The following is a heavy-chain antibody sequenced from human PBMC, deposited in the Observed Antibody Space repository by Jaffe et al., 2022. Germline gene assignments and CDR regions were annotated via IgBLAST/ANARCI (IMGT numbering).Heavy chain of an antibody. D-gene: IGHD3-3*01. J-gene: IGHJ3*01. CDR3: ARERVSGSFSVFDL. CDR2: IKQDGSVK. Sequence: EVQLVESGGGLVQPGGSLRLSCAASGFTFNTCWMTWVRQAPGKGLEWVANIKQDGSVKHYVDSVKGRFTISRDNAYDSLYLQMNSLRAEDTATYYCARERVSGSFSVFDLWGQGTMVTVSS. CDR1: GFTFNTCW. V-gene: IGHV3-7*01.